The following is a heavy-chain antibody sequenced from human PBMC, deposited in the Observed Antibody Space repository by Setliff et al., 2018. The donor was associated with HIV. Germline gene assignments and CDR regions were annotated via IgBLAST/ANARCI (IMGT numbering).Heavy chain of an antibody. Sequence: GESLKIFCKGSGYSFTNYWVGWVRQMPGRGLEWMGIIYPIDSDTKYSPSFWGRVTISVDKSTNTAYLHWNSLRPADTAMYYCGRSGKSGELYAYWGQGTQVTVSS. CDR2: IYPIDSDT. CDR3: GRSGKSGELYAY. D-gene: IGHD3-10*01. CDR1: GYSFTNYW. V-gene: IGHV5-51*01. J-gene: IGHJ4*02.